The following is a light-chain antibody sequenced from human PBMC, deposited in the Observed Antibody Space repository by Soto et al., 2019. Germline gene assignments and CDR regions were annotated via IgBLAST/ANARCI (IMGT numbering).Light chain of an antibody. V-gene: IGKV3-20*01. CDR1: ESLSSAY. Sequence: IVLTQSPGTLSLSPGERATLSCRASESLSSAYLAWYQQKPGQAPTLLLYGASTRATGIPDGFSGSGSGTEFTLTISRLEPGDLAVYYCQQYGSSPPKTFGQGTKV. J-gene: IGKJ1*01. CDR3: QQYGSSPPKT. CDR2: GAS.